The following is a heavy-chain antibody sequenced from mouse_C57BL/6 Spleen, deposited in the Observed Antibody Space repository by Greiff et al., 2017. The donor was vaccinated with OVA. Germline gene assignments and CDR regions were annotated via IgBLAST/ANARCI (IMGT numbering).Heavy chain of an antibody. Sequence: QVQLQQSGPELVKPGASVKISCKASGYAFSSSWMNWVKQRPGKGLEWIGRIYPGDGDTNYNGKFKGKATLTADKSSSTAYMQLSSLTSEDSAVYFCARSSRDLYAMDYWGQGTSVTVSS. V-gene: IGHV1-82*01. CDR3: ARSSRDLYAMDY. CDR2: IYPGDGDT. CDR1: GYAFSSSW. J-gene: IGHJ4*01.